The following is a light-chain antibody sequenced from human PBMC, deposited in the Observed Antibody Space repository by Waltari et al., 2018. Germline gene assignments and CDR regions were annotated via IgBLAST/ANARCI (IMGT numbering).Light chain of an antibody. CDR1: QAISNS. Sequence: DIQMTQSPSSVSASVGDRVTITCRASQAISNSLVWFQQKPGKAPKALVYATSTLQKGVPSRFGGSGSGTDFTLTITSLEAEDFATYYCQQYRTYPFTFGPGTTVDV. J-gene: IGKJ3*01. CDR3: QQYRTYPFT. CDR2: ATS. V-gene: IGKV1-16*01.